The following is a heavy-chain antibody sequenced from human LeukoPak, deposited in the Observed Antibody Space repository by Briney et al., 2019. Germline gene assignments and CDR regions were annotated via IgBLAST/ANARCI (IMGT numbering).Heavy chain of an antibody. CDR1: GFTFSTYA. Sequence: GRSLRLSCAASGFTFSTYAIHWVRQAPGKGREWVAVIWYDGSEKYYADSVKGRFIISRDNSKSTSDLQMNSLRAEDTAVYYCAREGDSRWGELSPWGQGTLVTVSA. CDR3: AREGDSRWGELSP. V-gene: IGHV3-33*01. J-gene: IGHJ1*01. CDR2: IWYDGSEK. D-gene: IGHD3-16*02.